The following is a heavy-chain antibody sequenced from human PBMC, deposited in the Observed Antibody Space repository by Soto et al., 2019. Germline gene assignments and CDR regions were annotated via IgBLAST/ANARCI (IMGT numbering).Heavy chain of an antibody. V-gene: IGHV4-59*12. CDR2: IYYSGST. CDR1: GGSISSYY. J-gene: IGHJ4*02. CDR3: AREYSGYDLDY. Sequence: SETLSLTCTVSGGSISSYYWSWIRRPPGKGLEWIGYIYYSGSTNYNPSLKSRVTISVDTSKNQFSLKLSSVTAADTAVYYCAREYSGYDLDYWSQGTLVTVSS. D-gene: IGHD5-12*01.